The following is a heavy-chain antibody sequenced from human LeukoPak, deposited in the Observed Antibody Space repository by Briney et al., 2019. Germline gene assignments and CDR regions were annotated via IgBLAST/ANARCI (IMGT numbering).Heavy chain of an antibody. V-gene: IGHV1-2*02. CDR1: GYNFIAYY. Sequence: ASVKVSCKASGYNFIAYYLHWVRQAPGQGLEWMGWINPNSGGTNYAQKFQGRVTMTRDTSISTAYMELSRLRSDDTAVYYCARDARRVVPAELSWWGQGTLVTVSS. D-gene: IGHD2-2*01. CDR2: INPNSGGT. CDR3: ARDARRVVPAELSW. J-gene: IGHJ4*02.